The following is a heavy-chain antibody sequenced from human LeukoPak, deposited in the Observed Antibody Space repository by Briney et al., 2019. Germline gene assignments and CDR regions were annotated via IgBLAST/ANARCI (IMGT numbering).Heavy chain of an antibody. J-gene: IGHJ5*02. V-gene: IGHV4-59*08. CDR1: GGSISSHY. CDR3: ASLSIAAAAPFDP. Sequence: SETLSLTCTVSGGSISSHYWSWIRQPPGKGLEWIGYIYYSGSTNYNPSLKSRVTISVDTSKNQFSLKLSSVTAADTAVYYCASLSIAAAAPFDPWGQGTLVTVSS. D-gene: IGHD6-13*01. CDR2: IYYSGST.